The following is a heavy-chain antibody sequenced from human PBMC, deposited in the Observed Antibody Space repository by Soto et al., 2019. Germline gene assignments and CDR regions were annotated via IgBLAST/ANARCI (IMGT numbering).Heavy chain of an antibody. V-gene: IGHV3-23*01. J-gene: IGHJ4*02. Sequence: EVQLLESGGGLVQPGGSLRLSCAASGFTFNSYAMTWVRQAPGKGLEWVSTISGSGAGTNYADSVKGRFTISRDSSKNTLYMQMNSMRAEDTAIYYGAKARDTTMMIDGFDSWGQGTLVPVPS. D-gene: IGHD5-18*01. CDR1: GFTFNSYA. CDR3: AKARDTTMMIDGFDS. CDR2: ISGSGAGT.